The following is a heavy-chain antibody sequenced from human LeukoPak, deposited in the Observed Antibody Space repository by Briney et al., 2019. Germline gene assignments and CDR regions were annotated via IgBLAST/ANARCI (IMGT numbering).Heavy chain of an antibody. J-gene: IGHJ4*02. D-gene: IGHD3-10*01. V-gene: IGHV4-34*01. CDR2: INHSGST. CDR1: GGSFSGYY. Sequence: SETLSLTCAVHGGSFSGYYWSWIRQPPGKGLEWIGEINHSGSTNYNPSLKSRVTISVDTSKNQFSLKLSSVTAADTAVYYCASRRPGSGPIDYWGQGTLVTVSS. CDR3: ASRRPGSGPIDY.